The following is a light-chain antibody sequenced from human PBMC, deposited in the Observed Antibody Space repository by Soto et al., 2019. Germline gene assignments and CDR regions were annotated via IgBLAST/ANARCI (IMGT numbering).Light chain of an antibody. V-gene: IGKV1-5*03. Sequence: DIQMTQSPSTLSASVGDRVTITCRASQSISSWLAWYQQKPGKAPKLLIYKASSLKSGVPSRFSVSGSGTEFTLTISSLQPDDFATYYCQQYNTYTTFGQGTKVEIK. CDR1: QSISSW. CDR2: KAS. J-gene: IGKJ1*01. CDR3: QQYNTYTT.